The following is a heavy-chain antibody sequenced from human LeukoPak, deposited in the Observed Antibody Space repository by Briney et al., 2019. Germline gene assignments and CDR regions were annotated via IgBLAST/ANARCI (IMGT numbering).Heavy chain of an antibody. Sequence: PGGSLRLSCAASGFTFSSYAMRWVRQAPGKGLEWVSGISAGGGATYYADSVKGRFTISSDNSKSTLYLQMNSLRAEDTALYYCARTRGITAAGIDYWGQGTQVTVSS. CDR1: GFTFSSYA. CDR2: ISAGGGAT. J-gene: IGHJ4*02. CDR3: ARTRGITAAGIDY. D-gene: IGHD6-13*01. V-gene: IGHV3-23*01.